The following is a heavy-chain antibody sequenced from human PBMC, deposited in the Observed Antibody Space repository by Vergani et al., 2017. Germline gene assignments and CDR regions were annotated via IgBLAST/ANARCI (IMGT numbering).Heavy chain of an antibody. D-gene: IGHD3-10*01. CDR2: IYPGDSDN. J-gene: IGHJ6*02. CDR3: ARRGITMVRGVIDYYYYGMDV. V-gene: IGHV5-51*01. CDR1: GYSFTSYW. Sequence: EVQLVQSGAEVKKPGESLRISCKGSGYSFTSYWISWVRQMPGKGLDWMGIIYPGDSDNRYSPSFQGQVTISADKSISTSYLQWSSLKDSDTAMYYCARRGITMVRGVIDYYYYGMDVWGQGTTVTVSS.